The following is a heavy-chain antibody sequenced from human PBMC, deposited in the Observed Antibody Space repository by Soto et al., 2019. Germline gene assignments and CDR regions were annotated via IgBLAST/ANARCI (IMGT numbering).Heavy chain of an antibody. Sequence: EVQLVESGGGLVQPGGSLRLSCAASGLTFSSYSMNWVRQAPGKGLEWVSYISSSSSTIYYADSVKGRFTISRDNAKNSLYLQMNSLRDEDTAVYYCARESNQLNWFDPWGQGTLVTVSS. J-gene: IGHJ5*02. CDR2: ISSSSSTI. D-gene: IGHD4-4*01. CDR3: ARESNQLNWFDP. V-gene: IGHV3-48*02. CDR1: GLTFSSYS.